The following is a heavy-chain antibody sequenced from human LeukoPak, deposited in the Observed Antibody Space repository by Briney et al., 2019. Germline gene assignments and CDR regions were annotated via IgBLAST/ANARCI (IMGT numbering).Heavy chain of an antibody. Sequence: GGSLRLSCTASGFTFGDYAMTWVRQAPGKGLEWVGFIRSKPYGGTTQYAASMKGRFTISTDDSKSIAYLQMNSLKTEDTAVYYCTRDEWDYSNYPLRVYWGQGTLVTVSS. J-gene: IGHJ4*02. CDR2: IRSKPYGGTT. D-gene: IGHD4-11*01. CDR1: GFTFGDYA. V-gene: IGHV3-49*04. CDR3: TRDEWDYSNYPLRVY.